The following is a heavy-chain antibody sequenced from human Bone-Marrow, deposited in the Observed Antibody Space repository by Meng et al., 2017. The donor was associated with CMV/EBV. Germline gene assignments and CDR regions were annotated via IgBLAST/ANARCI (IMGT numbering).Heavy chain of an antibody. CDR1: GYTFTSYG. J-gene: IGHJ4*02. D-gene: IGHD2-2*01. V-gene: IGHV1-18*01. CDR2: ISAYNGNT. Sequence: SVKVSCKASGYTFTSYGISWVRQAPGQGLEWMGWISAYNGNTNYAQKFQGRVTMTRDTSTSTVYMELSSLRSEDTAVYYCAREIGFVVVPAATPEDPYFDYWGQGTLVTVSS. CDR3: AREIGFVVVPAATPEDPYFDY.